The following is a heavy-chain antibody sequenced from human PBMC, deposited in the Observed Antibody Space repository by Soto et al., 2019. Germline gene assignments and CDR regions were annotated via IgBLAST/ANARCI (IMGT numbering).Heavy chain of an antibody. V-gene: IGHV4-34*01. Sequence: SETLSLTCAVYGGSFSGYYWSWIRQPPGKGLEWIGEINHSGSTNYNPSLKSRVTISVDTSKNQFSLKLSSVTAADTAESYCARGLYYGSGSGGYYGMDVWGQGTTVTVSS. J-gene: IGHJ6*02. CDR1: GGSFSGYY. D-gene: IGHD3-10*01. CDR3: ARGLYYGSGSGGYYGMDV. CDR2: INHSGST.